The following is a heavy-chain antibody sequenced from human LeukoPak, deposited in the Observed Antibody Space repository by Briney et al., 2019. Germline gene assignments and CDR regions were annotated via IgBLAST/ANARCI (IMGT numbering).Heavy chain of an antibody. CDR2: ISAYNGNT. CDR1: GYTFTSYG. J-gene: IGHJ5*02. CDR3: ARAGPSSSWYFDGWFDP. Sequence: GASVKVSCKASGYTFTSYGISWVRQAPGQGLEWMGWISAYNGNTNYAQKLQGRVTMTTDTSTSTAYMELRSLRSDDTAVYYCARAGPSSSWYFDGWFDPWGQGTLATVSS. D-gene: IGHD6-13*01. V-gene: IGHV1-18*01.